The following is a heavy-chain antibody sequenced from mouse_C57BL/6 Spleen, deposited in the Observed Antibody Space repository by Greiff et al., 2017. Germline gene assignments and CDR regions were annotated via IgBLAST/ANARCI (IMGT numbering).Heavy chain of an antibody. Sequence: QVQLQQSGPGLVAPSQSLSITCTVSGFSLTSYGVHWVRQPPGKGLEWLVVLWSDGSTTYNSALKSRLSTSKDNSKSQVFLKMNRLQTADTAMYYCARHAYGSSYGYFDVWGTGTTVTVSS. CDR3: ARHAYGSSYGYFDV. CDR1: GFSLTSYG. V-gene: IGHV2-6-1*01. D-gene: IGHD1-1*01. CDR2: LWSDGST. J-gene: IGHJ1*03.